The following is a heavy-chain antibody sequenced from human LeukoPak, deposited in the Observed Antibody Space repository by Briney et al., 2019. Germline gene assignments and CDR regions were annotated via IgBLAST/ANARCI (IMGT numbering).Heavy chain of an antibody. CDR1: GGSINSYY. D-gene: IGHD5-18*01. V-gene: IGHV4-59*01. J-gene: IGHJ6*03. Sequence: SETLSLTCTVSGGSINSYYWSWIRQPPGKGLEWIGYIYYSGSTKYNPSLKSRVTISVDTSKNQFSLKLSSVTAADTAVYYCARTTEGGYTYDFFYYYYMDVWGKGTTVTISS. CDR3: ARTTEGGYTYDFFYYYYMDV. CDR2: IYYSGST.